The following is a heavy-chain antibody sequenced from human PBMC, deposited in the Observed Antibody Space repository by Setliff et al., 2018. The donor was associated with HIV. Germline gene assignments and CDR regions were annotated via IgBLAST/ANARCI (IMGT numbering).Heavy chain of an antibody. CDR1: GGTFRGFG. D-gene: IGHD6-19*01. Sequence: SVKVSCKASGGTFRGFGISWVVQAPGQGLEWMGGIIPILGSANYAQKFQGRVRITADKSTRTLYMELSSLRSDDTAVYYCARVKEAYSSAWLNFDYWGQGTLVTVSS. CDR3: ARVKEAYSSAWLNFDY. V-gene: IGHV1-69*10. CDR2: IIPILGSA. J-gene: IGHJ4*02.